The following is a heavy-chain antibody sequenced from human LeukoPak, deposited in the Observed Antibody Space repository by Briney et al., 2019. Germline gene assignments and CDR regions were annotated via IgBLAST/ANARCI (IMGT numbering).Heavy chain of an antibody. CDR2: IICSGGST. D-gene: IGHD3-22*01. CDR3: AKDGYYYDSSGYSGPFDY. Sequence: GGSLRLSCAASGFTFSSYAMSWVRQAPGTGLEWVSAIICSGGSTYYADSVKGRFTISRDNSKTTLYLKMNSLRAEDTAVYYCAKDGYYYDSSGYSGPFDYWGQGTLVTVSS. J-gene: IGHJ4*02. V-gene: IGHV3-23*01. CDR1: GFTFSSYA.